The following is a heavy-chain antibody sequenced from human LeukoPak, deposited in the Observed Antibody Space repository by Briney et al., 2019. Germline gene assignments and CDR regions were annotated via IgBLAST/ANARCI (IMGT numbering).Heavy chain of an antibody. CDR3: ARGRVLVWGNYRYWDY. J-gene: IGHJ4*02. CDR1: GYTFTSYD. CDR2: MNPNTGNT. V-gene: IGHV1-8*01. Sequence: ASVKVSCKASGYTFTSYDINWVRQATGQGLEWMGWMNPNTGNTGYPQKFQGRVTITRDTSISTAYMELSSLRSEDTAVYYCARGRVLVWGNYRYWDYWGQGTLVTVSS. D-gene: IGHD3-16*02.